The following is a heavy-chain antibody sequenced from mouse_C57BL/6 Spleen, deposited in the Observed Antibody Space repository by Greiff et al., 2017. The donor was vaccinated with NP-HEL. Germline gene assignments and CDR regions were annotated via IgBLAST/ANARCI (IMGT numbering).Heavy chain of an antibody. D-gene: IGHD2-3*01. CDR2: INPSNGGT. Sequence: QVQLQQPGTELVKPGASVKLSCKASGYTFTSYWMHWVKQRPGQGLEWIGNINPSNGGTNYNEKFKSKATLTVDKSSSTAYMQLSSLTSEDSAVYYCARTYDGTTGYLYYFDYWGQGTTLTVSS. CDR3: ARTYDGTTGYLYYFDY. CDR1: GYTFTSYW. J-gene: IGHJ2*01. V-gene: IGHV1-53*01.